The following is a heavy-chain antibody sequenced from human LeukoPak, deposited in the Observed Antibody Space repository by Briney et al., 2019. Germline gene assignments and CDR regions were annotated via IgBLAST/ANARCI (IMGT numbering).Heavy chain of an antibody. J-gene: IGHJ4*02. Sequence: ASVKVSCKASGGTFSSYAISWVRQAPGQGLEWMGRINPNSGGTNYAQKFQGRVTMTRDTSISTAYMELSRLRSDDTAVHYCARGAGYSSGWRDDDFDYWGQGTLVTVSS. CDR2: INPNSGGT. CDR1: GGTFSSYA. D-gene: IGHD6-19*01. CDR3: ARGAGYSSGWRDDDFDY. V-gene: IGHV1-2*06.